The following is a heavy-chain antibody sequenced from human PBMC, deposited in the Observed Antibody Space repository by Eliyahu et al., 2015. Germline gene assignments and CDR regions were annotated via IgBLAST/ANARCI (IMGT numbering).Heavy chain of an antibody. J-gene: IGHJ6*02. V-gene: IGHV4-4*02. CDR1: GXXISSNNW. CDR3: ARAPPSSNYYGLDV. Sequence: QVQLQESGPGXVKPSGTLSXTCAVSGXXISSNNWWTWVRQSPGRGLEWICDIYHSGATNYNPSLESRLTISLDKSLNHFTLTLTSVTAADTALYYCARAPPSSNYYGLDVWGQGTTVNVSS. CDR2: IYHSGAT.